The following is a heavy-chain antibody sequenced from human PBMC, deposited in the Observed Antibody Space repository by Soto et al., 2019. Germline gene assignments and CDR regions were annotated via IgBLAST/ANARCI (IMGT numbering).Heavy chain of an antibody. CDR1: GFIISSGNY. CDR2: IFHGVNT. J-gene: IGHJ3*01. CDR3: ARARGYDAFDV. D-gene: IGHD3-10*01. Sequence: PSETLSLTCAASGFIISSGNYWGWIRKPPGKGLERIGSIFHGVNTYYNPSLKSRVTISVDMSKNQFSLKLKSVTAADTAVYYCARARGYDAFDVWGQGTVVTVSS. V-gene: IGHV4-38-2*01.